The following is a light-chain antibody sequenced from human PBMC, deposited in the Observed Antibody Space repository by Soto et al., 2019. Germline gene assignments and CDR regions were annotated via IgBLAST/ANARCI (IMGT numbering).Light chain of an antibody. CDR1: SSDVGGYNY. CDR3: AAWDDSLVV. CDR2: ELI. Sequence: QSALTQPASVSGSPGQSITISCTGTSSDVGGYNYVSWYQQHPGKAPKLIIYELINRPSGVSNRFSGSKSGNTASLTISGLQAEDEADYYCAAWDDSLVVFGGGTKLTVL. V-gene: IGLV2-14*01. J-gene: IGLJ2*01.